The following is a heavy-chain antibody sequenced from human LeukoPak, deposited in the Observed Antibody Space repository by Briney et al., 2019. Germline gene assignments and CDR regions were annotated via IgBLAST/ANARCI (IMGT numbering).Heavy chain of an antibody. CDR1: GFTFSSYG. J-gene: IGHJ4*02. Sequence: GGSLRLSCAASGFTFSSYGMSWVRQAPGKGLEWVSTISGSGGSTYYADSVKGRFTISRDNSKNTLYLQMNSLRAEDTAVYYCAKSQSGSYAGSDYWGQGTLVTVSS. CDR3: AKSQSGSYAGSDY. V-gene: IGHV3-23*01. CDR2: ISGSGGST. D-gene: IGHD1-26*01.